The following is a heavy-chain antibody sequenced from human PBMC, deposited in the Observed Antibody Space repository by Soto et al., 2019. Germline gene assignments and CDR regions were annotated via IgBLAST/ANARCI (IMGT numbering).Heavy chain of an antibody. Sequence: SVKVSCKASGGTFSSYAISWVRQAPGEGLEWMGGIIPIFGTANYAQKFQGRVTITADKSTSTAYMELSSLRSEDTAVYYCARGRITYCSSTSCHDYYYYGMDVWGQGTTVT. CDR3: ARGRITYCSSTSCHDYYYYGMDV. J-gene: IGHJ6*02. CDR1: GGTFSSYA. D-gene: IGHD2-2*01. CDR2: IIPIFGTA. V-gene: IGHV1-69*06.